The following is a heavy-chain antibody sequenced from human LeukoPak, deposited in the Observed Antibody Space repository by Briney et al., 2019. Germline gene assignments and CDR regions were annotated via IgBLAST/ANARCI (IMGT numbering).Heavy chain of an antibody. J-gene: IGHJ3*02. CDR2: IYTRGST. Sequence: SETLSLTCTVSGGSINNYSWSWIRQPAGKGLEWIGRIYTRGSTNYNPSLKSRVTMSVDTSKNQFSLKLSSVTAADTAVYYCARGRYCSADICSGGDAFDIWGQGTMVSVSS. V-gene: IGHV4-4*07. D-gene: IGHD2-15*01. CDR1: GGSINNYS. CDR3: ARGRYCSADICSGGDAFDI.